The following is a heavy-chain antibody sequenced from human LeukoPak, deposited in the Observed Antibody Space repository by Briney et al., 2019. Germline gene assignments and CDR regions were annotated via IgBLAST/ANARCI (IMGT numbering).Heavy chain of an antibody. Sequence: SVKVSCKASGGSFSSYGITWVRQAPGQGLEWMGGIVPLFRTANYAQKFQGRVTITADKSTSTAYMELSSLRSEDTAVYYCARDYYDSPGDWFDPWGQGTLVTVSS. J-gene: IGHJ5*02. V-gene: IGHV1-69*06. D-gene: IGHD3-22*01. CDR1: GGSFSSYG. CDR2: IVPLFRTA. CDR3: ARDYYDSPGDWFDP.